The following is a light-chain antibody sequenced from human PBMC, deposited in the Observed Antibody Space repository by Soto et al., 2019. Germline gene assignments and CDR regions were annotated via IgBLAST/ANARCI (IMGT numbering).Light chain of an antibody. CDR2: DAS. Sequence: EVVMTQSPATLSVSPGERATLSCKASQSVRNNLVWYQQKPGQAPGLLIYDASNRATGIPARFSGSGSGTDFTLTISSLEPEDFAVYYCQQRSNWPPLTFGGGTKVDIK. J-gene: IGKJ4*01. CDR1: QSVRNN. CDR3: QQRSNWPPLT. V-gene: IGKV3-11*01.